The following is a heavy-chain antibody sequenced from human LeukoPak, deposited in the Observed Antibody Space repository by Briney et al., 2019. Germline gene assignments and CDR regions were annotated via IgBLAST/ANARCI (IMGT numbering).Heavy chain of an antibody. Sequence: GGSLRLSCAASGFIFSSYWMSWVRQAPGKGLEWVANIIQDGSEKYYVDSVKGRFTISRDNAKNTLYLQMNSLRAEDTAVYYCARAQHSGYERYQYYFDYWGQGTLVTVSS. CDR1: GFIFSSYW. J-gene: IGHJ4*02. V-gene: IGHV3-7*01. CDR3: ARAQHSGYERYQYYFDY. D-gene: IGHD5-12*01. CDR2: IIQDGSEK.